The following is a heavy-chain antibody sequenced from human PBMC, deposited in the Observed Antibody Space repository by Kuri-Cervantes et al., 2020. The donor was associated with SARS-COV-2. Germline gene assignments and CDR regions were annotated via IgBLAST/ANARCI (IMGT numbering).Heavy chain of an antibody. Sequence: AESLRLSCTVSGDSISSYYWSWIRQPPGRGLEWIGYIYYSGSTNYNPSLKSRVTISVDTSKNQFSLKRRSVTAADTAVYYCARHPYYYDSSGYHFDYWGQGTLVTVSS. D-gene: IGHD3-22*01. CDR2: IYYSGST. V-gene: IGHV4-59*01. J-gene: IGHJ4*02. CDR1: GDSISSYY. CDR3: ARHPYYYDSSGYHFDY.